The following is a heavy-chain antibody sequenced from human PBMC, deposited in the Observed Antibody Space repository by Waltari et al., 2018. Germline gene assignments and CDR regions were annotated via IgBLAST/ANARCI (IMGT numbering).Heavy chain of an antibody. V-gene: IGHV4-61*02. CDR2: IYTSGST. CDR3: ARGDYYGSGPSFDY. J-gene: IGHJ4*02. CDR1: GGSISSGSYY. Sequence: QVQLQESGPGLVKPSQTLSLTCTVSGGSISSGSYYWSWIRPPAGKGLEWIGRIYTSGSTNYNPSLKSRVTISVDTSKNQFSLKLSSVTAADTAVYYCARGDYYGSGPSFDYWGQGTLVTVSS. D-gene: IGHD3-10*01.